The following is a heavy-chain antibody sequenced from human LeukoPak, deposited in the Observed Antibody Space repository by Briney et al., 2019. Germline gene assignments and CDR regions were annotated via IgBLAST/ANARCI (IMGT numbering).Heavy chain of an antibody. CDR3: ARDPASGWYYFDY. V-gene: IGHV1-69*05. Sequence: SVKVSCKASGGTFSSYAISWVRQAPGQGLEWMGGFIPIFGTANYAQKFQGRVTITTDESTSTAYMELSSLRSEDTAVYYCARDPASGWYYFDYWGQGTLVTVSS. CDR2: FIPIFGTA. J-gene: IGHJ4*02. D-gene: IGHD6-19*01. CDR1: GGTFSSYA.